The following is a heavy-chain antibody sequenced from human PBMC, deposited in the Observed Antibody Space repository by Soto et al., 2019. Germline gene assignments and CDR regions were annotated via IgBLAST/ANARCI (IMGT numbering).Heavy chain of an antibody. CDR3: ARVAADIASWLDP. Sequence: XDTRALTCTFSGDAIVTHNWGWKRQPPGKGLEWIGCIYYSGVTNYNPSLKSRVTISVDTPKNQLSLKLNSVTAADTAVYYCARVAADIASWLDPWGQGTLVTVS. CDR1: GDAIVTHN. V-gene: IGHV4-59*11. J-gene: IGHJ5*02. D-gene: IGHD5-12*01. CDR2: IYYSGVT.